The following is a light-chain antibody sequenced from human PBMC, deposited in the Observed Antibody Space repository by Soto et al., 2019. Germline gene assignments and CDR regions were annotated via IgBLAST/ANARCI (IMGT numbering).Light chain of an antibody. Sequence: QSVLTQPASVSGSPGQSITIFCTGTSSDIGRYNYVSWYQQHPGKAPKLMIRDVSDRPSGVSNRFSGSKSGNTASLTISGLQDEDEADYYCSSYTSGSTPYVFGTGTKLTVL. CDR2: DVS. J-gene: IGLJ1*01. V-gene: IGLV2-14*03. CDR1: SSDIGRYNY. CDR3: SSYTSGSTPYV.